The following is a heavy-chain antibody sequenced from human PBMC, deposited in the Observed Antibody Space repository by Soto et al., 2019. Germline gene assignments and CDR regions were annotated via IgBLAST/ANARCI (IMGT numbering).Heavy chain of an antibody. CDR2: ISGSGGST. Sequence: GGSLRLSCAASGFTFSSYAMSWVRQAPGKGLEWVSAISGSGGSTYYADSVKGRFTISRDNSKNTLYLQMNSLRAEDTAVYYCAMESPGYRHYYYGMDVWGQGTTVTVSS. V-gene: IGHV3-23*01. CDR3: AMESPGYRHYYYGMDV. J-gene: IGHJ6*02. CDR1: GFTFSSYA. D-gene: IGHD3-16*02.